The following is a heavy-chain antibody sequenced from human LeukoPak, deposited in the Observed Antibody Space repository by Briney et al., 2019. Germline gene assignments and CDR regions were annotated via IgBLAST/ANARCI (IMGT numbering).Heavy chain of an antibody. CDR3: ARDSGYDSNYYYYMDV. CDR2: IIPIFGTA. V-gene: IGHV1-69*13. D-gene: IGHD5-12*01. CDR1: GGTFSSYA. J-gene: IGHJ6*03. Sequence: SVKVSCKASGGTFSSYAISWVRQAPGQGLEWMGGIIPIFGTANYAQKFQGRVTITADESTSTAYMELSSLRSEDTAVYYCARDSGYDSNYYYYMDVWGKGTTVTISS.